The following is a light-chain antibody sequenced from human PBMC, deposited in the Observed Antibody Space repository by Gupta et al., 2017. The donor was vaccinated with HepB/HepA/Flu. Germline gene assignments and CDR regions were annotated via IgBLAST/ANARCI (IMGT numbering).Light chain of an antibody. Sequence: QSVLTQPPSVSGAPGQRVPISCTGSSSHIRAHSAVHWYQHLPATAPNLLIYGNSSRRSGVPDRFSGSKSGTSASVTITGLQAEDEADYYCQSYDSSRRGSVFGTGTKVTVL. CDR2: GNS. V-gene: IGLV1-40*01. CDR1: SSHIRAHSA. J-gene: IGLJ1*01. CDR3: QSYDSSRRGSV.